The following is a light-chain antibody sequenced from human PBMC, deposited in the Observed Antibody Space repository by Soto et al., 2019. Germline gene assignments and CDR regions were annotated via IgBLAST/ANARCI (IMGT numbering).Light chain of an antibody. CDR2: FAS. CDR3: MQALQSLT. V-gene: IGKV2-28*01. J-gene: IGKJ5*01. Sequence: EIVMTQSPLTLPVTPGEPASISCRSSQSLLYNNTYNYLDWYVQKPGQSPQXLIYFASNRAPGAPDRFSGSGSGTDFTLKINRVEAEDVGTYYCMQALQSLTFGQGTRLEIK. CDR1: QSLLYNNTYNY.